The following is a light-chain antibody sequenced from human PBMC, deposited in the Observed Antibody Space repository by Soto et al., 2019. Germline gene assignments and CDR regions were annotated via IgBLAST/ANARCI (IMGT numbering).Light chain of an antibody. J-gene: IGLJ2*01. CDR3: ASYTSARIRV. V-gene: IGLV2-14*03. CDR1: SSDIGAYNS. Sequence: QSALTQPASVSASPGQSITISCTGTSSDIGAYNSVSWYQQHPGKAPQLMIYDVSYRPSGISSRFSGSKSGNTASLAISGLQADDDADYYCASYTSARIRVFGGGTKRTVL. CDR2: DVS.